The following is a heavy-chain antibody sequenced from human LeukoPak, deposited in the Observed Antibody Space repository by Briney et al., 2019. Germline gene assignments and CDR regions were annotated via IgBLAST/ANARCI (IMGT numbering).Heavy chain of an antibody. Sequence: GGSLRLSCAASGFTFSSYWMSWVRQAPGKGLEWVANIKQDGSEKYYVDSVKGRFTISRDNAKNSLYLQMNSLRAEDTAVYYCARGKAAAGTTSSGWPSYYYYYYMDVWGKGTTVTVSS. J-gene: IGHJ6*03. V-gene: IGHV3-7*01. D-gene: IGHD6-13*01. CDR2: IKQDGSEK. CDR3: ARGKAAAGTTSSGWPSYYYYYYMDV. CDR1: GFTFSSYW.